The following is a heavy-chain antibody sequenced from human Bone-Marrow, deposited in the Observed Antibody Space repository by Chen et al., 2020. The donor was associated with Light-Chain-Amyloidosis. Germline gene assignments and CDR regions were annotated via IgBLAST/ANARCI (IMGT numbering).Heavy chain of an antibody. CDR3: ATVYQNGDFLGGSTSLYGMDV. Sequence: QVQLVQSGAEVKKPGASVKVSCKASGYTFTGYYIHWVRQAPGQGLEWMGWINPDSGATNYAQKFQGRVSLTRETSVNTGYIELSRLRFEDTSVYYCATVYQNGDFLGGSTSLYGMDVWGQGTTVTVSS. D-gene: IGHD3-3*01. CDR2: INPDSGAT. J-gene: IGHJ6*02. CDR1: GYTFTGYY. V-gene: IGHV1-2*02.